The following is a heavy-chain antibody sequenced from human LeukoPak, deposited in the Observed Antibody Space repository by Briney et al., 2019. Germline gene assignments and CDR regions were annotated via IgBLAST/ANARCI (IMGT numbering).Heavy chain of an antibody. CDR3: ARDGEPYSSSWSPWGNYYYGMDV. Sequence: ASVKVSCKASGYTFTGYYMHWVRRAPGQRLEWMGWINPNSGGTNYAQKFQGRVTMTRDTSISTAYMELSRLRSDDTAVYYCARDGEPYSSSWSPWGNYYYGMDVWGQGTTVTVSS. V-gene: IGHV1-2*02. D-gene: IGHD6-13*01. CDR2: INPNSGGT. J-gene: IGHJ6*02. CDR1: GYTFTGYY.